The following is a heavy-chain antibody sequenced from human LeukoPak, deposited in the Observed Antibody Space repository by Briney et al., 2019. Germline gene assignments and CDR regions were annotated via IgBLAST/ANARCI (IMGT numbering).Heavy chain of an antibody. CDR2: IYYSGST. V-gene: IGHV4-30-4*08. CDR3: ARPYYYDSRIDP. J-gene: IGHJ5*02. CDR1: GGSISSGGYY. D-gene: IGHD3-22*01. Sequence: SQTLSLTCTVSGGSISSGGYYWSWIRQHPGKGLEWIGYIYYSGSTYYNPSLKSRVTMSADTSKNQLPLKLSSVTAADTAVYYCARPYYYDSRIDPWGQGILVTVSS.